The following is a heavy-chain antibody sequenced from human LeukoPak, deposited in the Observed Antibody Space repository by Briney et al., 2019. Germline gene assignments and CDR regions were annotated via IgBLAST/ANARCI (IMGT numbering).Heavy chain of an antibody. CDR1: GFTFSSYG. V-gene: IGHV3-30*03. J-gene: IGHJ4*02. D-gene: IGHD2-8*01. CDR3: ARRVFYFDY. Sequence: GGSLRLSCAASGFTFSSYGMHWVRQAPGKGLEWVAVISYDGSNKYYADSVKGRFTISRDNSKNTLYLQMNSLRAEDTAVYYCARRVFYFDYWGQGTLVTVSS. CDR2: ISYDGSNK.